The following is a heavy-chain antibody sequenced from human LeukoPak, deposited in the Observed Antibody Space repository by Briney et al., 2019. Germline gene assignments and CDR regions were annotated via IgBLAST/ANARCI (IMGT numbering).Heavy chain of an antibody. CDR1: GGSIRNSFF. Sequence: SETLSLTCTVSGGSIRNSFFWGWIRQPPGKGLEWIGSMHYSGNTYDNPSLKSRVTITVDTSKNHFSLNLSSVTAADTAVYYCARGADSSGWYPYYWGQGTLVTVSS. V-gene: IGHV4-39*02. J-gene: IGHJ4*02. CDR3: ARGADSSGWYPYY. D-gene: IGHD6-19*01. CDR2: MHYSGNT.